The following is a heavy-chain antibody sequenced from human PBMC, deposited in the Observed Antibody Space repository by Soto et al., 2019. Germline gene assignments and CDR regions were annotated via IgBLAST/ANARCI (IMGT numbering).Heavy chain of an antibody. J-gene: IGHJ6*02. Sequence: QTLSLTCAMSGDSVSRNSAACDFVRQSTSRGLGWLLSTYYRSKWYNDYAESVRTQITINPDTSKNQLSLQLNSVTPEDTAVYYCARDRREYSSGWTPLSYYYYGMDVWGQGTTVTVSS. V-gene: IGHV6-1*01. CDR2: TYYRSKWYN. D-gene: IGHD6-19*01. CDR1: GDSVSRNSAA. CDR3: ARDRREYSSGWTPLSYYYYGMDV.